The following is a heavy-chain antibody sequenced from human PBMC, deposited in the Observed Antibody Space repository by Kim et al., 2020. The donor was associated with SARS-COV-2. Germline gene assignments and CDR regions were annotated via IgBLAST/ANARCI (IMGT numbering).Heavy chain of an antibody. Sequence: ASVKVSCKASGYTFTGYYMHWVRQAPGQGLEWMGWINPNSGGTNYAQKFQGRVTMTRDTSISTAYMELSRLRSDDTAVYYCARDRVAIWSGYPDYWGQGTLVTVSS. CDR3: ARDRVAIWSGYPDY. D-gene: IGHD3-3*01. V-gene: IGHV1-2*02. J-gene: IGHJ4*02. CDR2: INPNSGGT. CDR1: GYTFTGYY.